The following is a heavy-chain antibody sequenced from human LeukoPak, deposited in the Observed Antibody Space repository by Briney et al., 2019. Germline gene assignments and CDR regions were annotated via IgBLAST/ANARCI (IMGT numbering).Heavy chain of an antibody. CDR2: IYWNDDK. D-gene: IGHD3-10*01. Sequence: SGPTLVNPTQTLTLTCTFSGFSLSTSGVGVGWIRQPPGKALEWLALIYWNDDKRYSPSLKSRLTITKDTSKNQVVLTMTNMDPVDTATYYCAHSLLWFGRIRNWFDPWGQGTLVTVSS. V-gene: IGHV2-5*01. J-gene: IGHJ5*02. CDR3: AHSLLWFGRIRNWFDP. CDR1: GFSLSTSGVG.